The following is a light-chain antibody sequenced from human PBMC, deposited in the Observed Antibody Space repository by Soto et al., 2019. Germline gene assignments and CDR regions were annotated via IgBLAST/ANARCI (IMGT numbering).Light chain of an antibody. CDR2: DAS. CDR1: QSVKTF. Sequence: EIVLTQSPATLSLSPGEIATLSCSASQSVKTFLVWYQQRPGQPPRLLIHDASHRAAGIPARFSGSGFGTDFTLTISSLEPEDAAVYYCQQRSNWPPINFGQGTRLEIK. CDR3: QQRSNWPPIN. V-gene: IGKV3-11*01. J-gene: IGKJ5*01.